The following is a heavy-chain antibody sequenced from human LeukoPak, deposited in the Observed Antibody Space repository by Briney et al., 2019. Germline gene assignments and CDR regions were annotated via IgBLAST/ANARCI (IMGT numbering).Heavy chain of an antibody. D-gene: IGHD3-10*01. Sequence: SVKVPCKASGGTFSSYAISWVRQAPGQGLEWMGRIIPILGIANYAQKFQGRVTITADKSTSTAYMELSSLRSEDTAVYYCAREALLGAPYYFDYWGQGTLVTVSS. CDR1: GGTFSSYA. J-gene: IGHJ4*02. CDR3: AREALLGAPYYFDY. V-gene: IGHV1-69*04. CDR2: IIPILGIA.